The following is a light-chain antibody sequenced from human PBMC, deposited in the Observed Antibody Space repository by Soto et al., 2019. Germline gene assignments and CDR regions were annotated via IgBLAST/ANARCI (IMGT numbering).Light chain of an antibody. CDR2: DVS. J-gene: IGLJ2*01. CDR1: SSDVGGFNY. Sequence: QSVLTQPASVSGSPGQSITISCTGTSSDVGGFNYVSWYQQHPGKAPKLMIYDVSNRPSGVSNRFSGSKSGNTASLTISGLQAEDEADYYCSSYTSSTPAFGGGTKRTVL. CDR3: SSYTSSTPA. V-gene: IGLV2-14*03.